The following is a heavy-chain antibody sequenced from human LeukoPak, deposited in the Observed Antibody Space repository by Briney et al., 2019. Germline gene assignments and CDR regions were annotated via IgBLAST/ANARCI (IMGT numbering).Heavy chain of an antibody. V-gene: IGHV4-61*02. Sequence: PSETLSLTCTVSGGSISSGSYYWSWIRQPAGKGLEWIGRIYTSGSTNYNPSLKSRVTTSVDTSKNQFSLKLSSVTAADTAVYYCARSWGIFGVVRYAFDIWGQGTMVTVSS. J-gene: IGHJ3*02. CDR2: IYTSGST. D-gene: IGHD3-3*01. CDR1: GGSISSGSYY. CDR3: ARSWGIFGVVRYAFDI.